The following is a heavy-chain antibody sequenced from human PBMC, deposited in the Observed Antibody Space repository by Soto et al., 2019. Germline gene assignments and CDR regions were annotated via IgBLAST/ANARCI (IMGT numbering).Heavy chain of an antibody. V-gene: IGHV3-21*01. J-gene: IGHJ3*02. D-gene: IGHD6-19*01. CDR2: ISSSSSYI. CDR1: GFTFSSYS. CDR3: ARDEEQWLVRGNAFDI. Sequence: PGGSLRLSCAASGFTFSSYSMNWVRQAPGKGLEWVSSISSSSSYIYYADSVKGRFTISRDNAKNSLYLQMNSLRAEDTAVYYCARDEEQWLVRGNAFDIWGQGTTVTVSS.